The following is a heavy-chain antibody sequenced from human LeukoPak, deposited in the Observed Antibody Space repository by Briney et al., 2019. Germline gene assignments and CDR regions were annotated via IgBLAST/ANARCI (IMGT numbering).Heavy chain of an antibody. CDR1: GFTFSDYY. CDR2: ISSSGSTI. V-gene: IGHV3-11*04. J-gene: IGHJ4*02. CDR3: AREKKTWLTGSSYFDY. Sequence: GGTLRLSCAASGFTFSDYYMSWIRQAPGKGLEWVSYISSSGSTIYYADSVKGRFTISRDNAKNSLYLQMNSLRAEDTAVYYCAREKKTWLTGSSYFDYWGQGTLVTVPS. D-gene: IGHD3-10*01.